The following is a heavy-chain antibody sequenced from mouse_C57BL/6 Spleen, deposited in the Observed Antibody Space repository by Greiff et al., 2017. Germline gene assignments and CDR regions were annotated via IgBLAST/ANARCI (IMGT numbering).Heavy chain of an antibody. J-gene: IGHJ2*01. D-gene: IGHD1-1*01. Sequence: DVQLQESGPGMVKPSQSLSLTCTVTGYSITSGYDWHWIRHFPGNKLEWMGYISYSGSTNYNPSLKSRISITHDTSKNHFFLKLNSVTTEDTATYYCARRITTVVANYFDYWGQGTTLTVSS. V-gene: IGHV3-1*01. CDR2: ISYSGST. CDR1: GYSITSGYD. CDR3: ARRITTVVANYFDY.